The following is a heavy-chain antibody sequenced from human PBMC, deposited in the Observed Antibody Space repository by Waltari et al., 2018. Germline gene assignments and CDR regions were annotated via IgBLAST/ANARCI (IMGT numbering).Heavy chain of an antibody. Sequence: QVQLQQWGAGLLKPSETLSLTCAVYGGSFSGYYWSWIRPPPGKGLEWIGEINNSGSTNDYPALKRGVTISGDPSKNQFSLKLSSVTAADTAVYYCARRRVYSSGWYIRYFDLWGRGTLVTVSS. J-gene: IGHJ2*01. CDR3: ARRRVYSSGWYIRYFDL. D-gene: IGHD6-19*01. V-gene: IGHV4-34*01. CDR1: GGSFSGYY. CDR2: INNSGST.